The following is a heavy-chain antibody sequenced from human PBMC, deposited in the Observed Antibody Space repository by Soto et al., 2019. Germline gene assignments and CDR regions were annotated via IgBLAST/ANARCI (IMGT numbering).Heavy chain of an antibody. J-gene: IGHJ5*02. D-gene: IGHD3-16*02. CDR1: GDSITNSNYY. CDR3: AGRNSLASVSLNFRELSNYKWIDP. Sequence: SETLSLTCTVSGDSITNSNYYWGWFRQPPGKGLEWIASIYYIGSTYYNPSLKSRVTISVDTSNNQFSLNLNSVTASDTAVYYCAGRNSLASVSLNFRELSNYKWIDPWGPGTLVTVAS. CDR2: IYYIGST. V-gene: IGHV4-39*01.